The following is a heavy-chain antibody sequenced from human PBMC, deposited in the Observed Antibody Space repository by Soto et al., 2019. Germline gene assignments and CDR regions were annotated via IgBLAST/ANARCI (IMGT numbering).Heavy chain of an antibody. Sequence: PGGSLRLSCAASGFTFSSYSMNWVRQAPGKGLEWVSSISSSSSYIYYADSVKGRFTISRDNAKNSLYLQMNSLRAEDTAVYYCASLRTVVVVPASPPAVWFDPWGQGTLVTVSS. D-gene: IGHD2-2*01. CDR3: ASLRTVVVVPASPPAVWFDP. CDR1: GFTFSSYS. J-gene: IGHJ5*02. V-gene: IGHV3-21*01. CDR2: ISSSSSYI.